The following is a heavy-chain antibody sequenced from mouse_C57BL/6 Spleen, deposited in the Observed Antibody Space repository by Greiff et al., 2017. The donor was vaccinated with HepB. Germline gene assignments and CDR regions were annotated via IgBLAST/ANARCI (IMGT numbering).Heavy chain of an antibody. Sequence: QVQLKQSGAELARPGASVKLSCKASGYTFTSYGISWVKQRTGQGLEWIGEIYPRSVNTYYNEKFKGKATLTADKSSSTAYMELRSLTSEDSAVYFCASGEQNTVGYWYFDVWGTGTTVTVSS. D-gene: IGHD2-13*01. CDR1: GYTFTSYG. CDR2: IYPRSVNT. J-gene: IGHJ1*03. CDR3: ASGEQNTVGYWYFDV. V-gene: IGHV1-81*01.